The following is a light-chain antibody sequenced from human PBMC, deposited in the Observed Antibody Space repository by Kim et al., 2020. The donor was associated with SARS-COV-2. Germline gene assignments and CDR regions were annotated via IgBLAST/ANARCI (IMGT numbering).Light chain of an antibody. Sequence: VSPGEGAALSCRASQTVTSNLAWYQQKFGQPPRLLIYGTATRATGIPDRFSGSGFGTEFTLTISSLQPEDLALYYCQQYQDWPLTFGGGTKVEIK. CDR2: GTA. J-gene: IGKJ4*01. CDR1: QTVTSN. CDR3: QQYQDWPLT. V-gene: IGKV3-15*01.